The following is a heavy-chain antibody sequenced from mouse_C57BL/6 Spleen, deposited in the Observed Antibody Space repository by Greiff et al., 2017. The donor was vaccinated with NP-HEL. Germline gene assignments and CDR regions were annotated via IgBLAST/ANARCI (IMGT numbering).Heavy chain of an antibody. CDR3: ARPTTGSHAMDY. D-gene: IGHD1-1*01. CDR2: ISSGSSTI. J-gene: IGHJ4*01. V-gene: IGHV5-17*01. Sequence: EVKLEESGGGLVKPGGSLKLSCAASGFTFSDYGMHWVRQAPEKGLEWVAYISSGSSTIYYADTVKGRFTISRDNAKNTLFLQMTSLRSEDTAMYYCARPTTGSHAMDYWGQGTSVTVSS. CDR1: GFTFSDYG.